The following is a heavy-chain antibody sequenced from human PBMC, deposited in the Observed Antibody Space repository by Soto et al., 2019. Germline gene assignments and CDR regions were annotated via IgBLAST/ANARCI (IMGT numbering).Heavy chain of an antibody. V-gene: IGHV5-51*01. CDR3: ARLGVTATTPYYYMDV. CDR1: GYRFSSYW. CDR2: MYPGDSDT. D-gene: IGHD4-4*01. Sequence: GESLKISCKGSGYRFSSYWIGWVRQMPGKGLEWMGIMYPGDSDTRYSPSFQGQVTISADKSLSTAYLQWSSLKASDIAMYYCARLGVTATTPYYYMDVWGKGTTVTVSS. J-gene: IGHJ6*03.